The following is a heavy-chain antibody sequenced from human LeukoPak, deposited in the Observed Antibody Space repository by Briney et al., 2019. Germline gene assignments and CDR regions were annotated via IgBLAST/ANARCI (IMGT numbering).Heavy chain of an antibody. Sequence: ASVKVSCKASGGTFSSYAISWVRQAPGQGLEWMGGIIPIFGTANYAQKFQGRVTITADKSTSTAYMELSSLRSEDTAVYYCASGGSYSPFDYYYYYMDVWGKGTTVTVSS. J-gene: IGHJ6*03. CDR1: GGTFSSYA. D-gene: IGHD1-26*01. CDR2: IIPIFGTA. CDR3: ASGGSYSPFDYYYYYMDV. V-gene: IGHV1-69*06.